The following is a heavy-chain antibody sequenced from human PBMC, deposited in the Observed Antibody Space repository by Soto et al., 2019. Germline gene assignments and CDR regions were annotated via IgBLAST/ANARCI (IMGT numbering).Heavy chain of an antibody. Sequence: ASETLSLTCAVYGGSFSGYYWSWIRQPPGKGLEWIGEINHSGSTNYNPSLKSRVTISVDTSKNQFSLKLSSVTAADTAVYYCARGQRGRGYDILTGYYKHYYYYMDVWGKGTTVTVSS. V-gene: IGHV4-34*01. D-gene: IGHD3-9*01. J-gene: IGHJ6*03. CDR3: ARGQRGRGYDILTGYYKHYYYYMDV. CDR1: GGSFSGYY. CDR2: INHSGST.